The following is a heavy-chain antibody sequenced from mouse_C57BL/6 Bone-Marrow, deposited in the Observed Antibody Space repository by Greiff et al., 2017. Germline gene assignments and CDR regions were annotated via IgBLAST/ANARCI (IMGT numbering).Heavy chain of an antibody. V-gene: IGHV1-59*01. CDR2: IDPSDSYT. J-gene: IGHJ4*01. Sequence: VQLQQPGAELVRPGTSVKLSCKASGYTFTSYWMHWVKQRPGQGLEWIGVIDPSDSYTNYNQKFKGKATLTVDTSSSTAYMQLSSLTSEDSAVYYCARCPHSVNAMDHWGQGTSVTVSS. D-gene: IGHD2-12*01. CDR3: ARCPHSVNAMDH. CDR1: GYTFTSYW.